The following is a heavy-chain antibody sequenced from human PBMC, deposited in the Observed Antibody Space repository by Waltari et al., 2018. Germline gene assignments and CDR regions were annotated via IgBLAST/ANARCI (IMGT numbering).Heavy chain of an antibody. J-gene: IGHJ5*02. Sequence: QVQLQESGPGLVKPSETLSLTCAVSGYSISSGYYWGWIRQPPGKGLEWIGSIYHSGSTYYNPSLKSRVTISVDTSKNQFSLKLSSVTAADTAVYYCARDHPRITIFGVVIGNWFDPWGQGTLVTVSS. CDR1: GYSISSGYY. V-gene: IGHV4-38-2*01. D-gene: IGHD3-3*01. CDR3: ARDHPRITIFGVVIGNWFDP. CDR2: IYHSGST.